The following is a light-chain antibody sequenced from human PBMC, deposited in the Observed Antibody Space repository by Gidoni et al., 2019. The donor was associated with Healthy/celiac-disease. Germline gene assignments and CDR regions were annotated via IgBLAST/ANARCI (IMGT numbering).Light chain of an antibody. CDR1: SSNIGSNT. CDR3: AAWDDSLNGHVV. Sequence: QSVLTQPPSASGTPGQRVTISCSGSSSNIGSNTLNWYQPLPGTAPQLLLFSNIPRPSWVPYRFSGFKSGPLASLAIRGLQSEDEADYYCAAWDDSLNGHVVFGGGTKLTVL. V-gene: IGLV1-44*01. CDR2: SNI. J-gene: IGLJ2*01.